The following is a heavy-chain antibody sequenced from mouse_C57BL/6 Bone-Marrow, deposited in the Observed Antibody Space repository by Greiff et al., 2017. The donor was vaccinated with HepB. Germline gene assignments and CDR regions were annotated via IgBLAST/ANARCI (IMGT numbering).Heavy chain of an antibody. CDR1: GFTFSDYY. D-gene: IGHD4-1*01. Sequence: EVMLVESGGGLVQPGGSLKLSCAASGFTFSDYYMYWVRQTPEKRLEWVAYISNGGGSTYYPDTVKGRFTISRDNAKNTLYLQMSRLKSEDTAMYYCARSDWDSYWGQGTTLTVSS. CDR3: ARSDWDSY. CDR2: ISNGGGST. V-gene: IGHV5-12*01. J-gene: IGHJ2*01.